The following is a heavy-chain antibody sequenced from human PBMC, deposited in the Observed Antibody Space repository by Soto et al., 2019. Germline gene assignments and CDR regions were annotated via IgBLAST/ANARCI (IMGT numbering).Heavy chain of an antibody. CDR3: ARDVGSSSPYYYYGIDV. Sequence: SVKVSCKASGYTFTSYYMHWVRQAPGQGLEWMGIINPSGGSTSYAQKFQGRVTMTRDTSTRTVYMELSSLRSEDTAVYYCARDVGSSSPYYYYGIDVWGQGTTVTVSS. V-gene: IGHV1-46*01. J-gene: IGHJ6*02. CDR2: INPSGGST. CDR1: GYTFTSYY. D-gene: IGHD6-6*01.